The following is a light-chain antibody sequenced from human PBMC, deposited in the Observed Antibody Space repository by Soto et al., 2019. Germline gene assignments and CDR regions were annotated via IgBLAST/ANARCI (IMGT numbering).Light chain of an antibody. CDR3: QQFNNYSLT. V-gene: IGKV1D-13*01. Sequence: IQMTQSPSSLSASVGDRVTITCRASQGFSSALAWYQQKPGKAPKLLMYDASSLESGVPSRFSGSRSATDFTLTISSLQPEDFATYYCQQFNNYSLTFGGGTKVDIK. CDR1: QGFSSA. J-gene: IGKJ4*01. CDR2: DAS.